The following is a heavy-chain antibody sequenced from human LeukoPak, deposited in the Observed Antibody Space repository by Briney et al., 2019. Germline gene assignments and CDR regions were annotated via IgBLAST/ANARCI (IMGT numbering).Heavy chain of an antibody. CDR1: GYTFTNYD. D-gene: IGHD3-16*01. CDR3: ARGPALHKNWVGGRWFDP. CDR2: MNPKTGNT. V-gene: IGHV1-8*01. J-gene: IGHJ5*02. Sequence: ASVKVSCKASGYTFTNYDINWMRQATGQGLEWMGWMNPKTGNTGYAQEFQGRVTMTRDTSESTAYMELSSLRSEDTAMYYCARGPALHKNWVGGRWFDPWGQGTLVTVSS.